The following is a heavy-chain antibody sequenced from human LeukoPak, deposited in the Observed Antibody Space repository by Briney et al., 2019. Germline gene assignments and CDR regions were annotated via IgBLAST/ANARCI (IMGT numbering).Heavy chain of an antibody. CDR2: ISGSGGST. Sequence: GGSLRLSCAASGFTFSSYAVSWVRQAPGKGLEWVTAISGSGGSTYYADSAKGRFTISRDNSKNTLYLQMNSLRAEDTAVYYCAKDPGSYSSSSGILDYWGQGTLVTVSS. CDR3: AKDPGSYSSSSGILDY. D-gene: IGHD6-6*01. CDR1: GFTFSSYA. V-gene: IGHV3-23*01. J-gene: IGHJ4*02.